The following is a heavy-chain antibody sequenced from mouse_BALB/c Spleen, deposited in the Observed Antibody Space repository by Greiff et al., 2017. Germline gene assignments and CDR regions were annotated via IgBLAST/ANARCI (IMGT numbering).Heavy chain of an antibody. CDR2: ISSGGSYT. CDR1: GFTFSSYA. V-gene: IGHV5-9-4*01. J-gene: IGHJ2*01. CDR3: ARESDGYPDY. D-gene: IGHD2-3*01. Sequence: EVQGVESGGGLVKPGGSLKLSCAASGFTFSSYAMSWVRQSPEKRLEWVAEISSGGSYTYYPDTVTGRFTISRDNAKNTLYLEMSSLRSEDTAMYYCARESDGYPDYWGQGTTLTVSS.